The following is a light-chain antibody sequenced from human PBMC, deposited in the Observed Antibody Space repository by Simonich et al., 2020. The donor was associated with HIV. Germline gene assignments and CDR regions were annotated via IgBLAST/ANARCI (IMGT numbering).Light chain of an antibody. CDR3: QQYYITPPT. Sequence: DIVMTQSPDSLAVSLGERATINCKSSQSILYNSNNKNYLAWYPQKPGQPPKLLIYWASTRESGVPDRFSGSGSGTDFTLTISSLQAEDVAVYYCQQYYITPPTFGQGTQVEIK. J-gene: IGKJ1*01. CDR2: WAS. CDR1: QSILYNSNNKNY. V-gene: IGKV4-1*01.